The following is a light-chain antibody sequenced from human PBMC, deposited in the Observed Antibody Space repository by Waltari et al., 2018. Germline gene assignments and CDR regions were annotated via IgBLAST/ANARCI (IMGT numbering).Light chain of an antibody. V-gene: IGKV1D-12*01. CDR2: AAS. Sequence: DIQMTPSPSSVSASVGDRVTITCRASQDISSWLAWYKQKPGKAPKLLIYAASTLQSGVPSRFSGSGSGTDFTLTISSLQPEDFATYFCQQANSFPITFGQGTRLEIK. J-gene: IGKJ5*01. CDR3: QQANSFPIT. CDR1: QDISSW.